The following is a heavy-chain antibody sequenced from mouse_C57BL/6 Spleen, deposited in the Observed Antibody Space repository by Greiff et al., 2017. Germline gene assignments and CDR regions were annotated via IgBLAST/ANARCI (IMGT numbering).Heavy chain of an antibody. D-gene: IGHD1-2*01. V-gene: IGHV1-69*01. J-gene: IGHJ1*03. Sequence: QVQLKQPGAELVMPGASVKLSCKASGYTFTSYWMHWVKQRPGQGLEWIGEIDPSDSYTNYNKKFKGKSTLTVDKSSSTAYMQLSSLTSEDSAVYYCAFMDFDVWGTGTTVTVSS. CDR1: GYTFTSYW. CDR2: IDPSDSYT. CDR3: AFMDFDV.